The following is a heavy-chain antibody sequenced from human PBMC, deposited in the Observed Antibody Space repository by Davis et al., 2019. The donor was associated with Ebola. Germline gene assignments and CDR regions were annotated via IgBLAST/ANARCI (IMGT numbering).Heavy chain of an antibody. CDR1: GYTFTGYY. J-gene: IGHJ4*02. V-gene: IGHV1-2*02. CDR3: ARDQGGDIVGATINFDY. D-gene: IGHD1-26*01. Sequence: AASVKVSCKASGYTFTGYYMHWVRQAPGQGLEWMGWINPNSGGTNYAQKFQGRVTITADKSTSTAYMELSSLRSEDTAVYYCARDQGGDIVGATINFDYWGQGTLVTVSS. CDR2: INPNSGGT.